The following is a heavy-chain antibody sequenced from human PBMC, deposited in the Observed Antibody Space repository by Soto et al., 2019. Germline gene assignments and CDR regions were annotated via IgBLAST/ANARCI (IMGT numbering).Heavy chain of an antibody. CDR2: IYHSGST. CDR3: ARAEDLGKQSGAFDI. D-gene: IGHD1-26*01. Sequence: SETLSLTCAVSRGSISSSNWWSWVRQPPGKGLEWIGEIYHSGSTNYNPSLKSRVTISVDKSKNQFSLKLSSVTAADTAVYYCARAEDLGKQSGAFDIWGQGTMVTVSS. V-gene: IGHV4-4*02. CDR1: RGSISSSNW. J-gene: IGHJ3*02.